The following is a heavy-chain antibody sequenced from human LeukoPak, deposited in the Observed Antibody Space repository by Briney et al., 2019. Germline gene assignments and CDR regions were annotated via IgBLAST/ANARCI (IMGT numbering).Heavy chain of an antibody. Sequence: GGSLRLSCAASGFTFSSYGMHWVRQAPGKGLEWVAFIRYDGSNKYYADSVKGRFTISRDNSKNTLYLQMNSLRAEDTAVYYCAKGPHYYGSGSFVDYWGRGTLVTVSS. CDR2: IRYDGSNK. CDR3: AKGPHYYGSGSFVDY. J-gene: IGHJ4*02. V-gene: IGHV3-30*02. CDR1: GFTFSSYG. D-gene: IGHD3-10*01.